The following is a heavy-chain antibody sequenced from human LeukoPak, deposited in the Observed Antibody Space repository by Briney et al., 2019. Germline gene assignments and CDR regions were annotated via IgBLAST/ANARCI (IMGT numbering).Heavy chain of an antibody. CDR1: GFTFSSYA. V-gene: IGHV3-7*01. CDR2: IKQDGSEK. J-gene: IGHJ4*02. CDR3: ARDRSGYDY. Sequence: GGSLRLSCAASGFTFSSYAMSWVRQAPGKGLEWVANIKQDGSEKYYVDSVKGRFTISRDNAKNSLYLQMNSLRAEDTAVYYCARDRSGYDYWGQGTLVTVSP. D-gene: IGHD5-12*01.